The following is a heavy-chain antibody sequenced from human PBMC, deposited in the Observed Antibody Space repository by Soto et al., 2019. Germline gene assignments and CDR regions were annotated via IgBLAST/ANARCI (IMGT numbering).Heavy chain of an antibody. D-gene: IGHD2-21*02. Sequence: VESGGGLVSPGGSLRLSCVASGFSFSDHSMHWVRRAPGKGLQWISYISSNGATTYYADSVKGRFTVSRDNAKNALFLQMNSLGDGDTATYYCARLPKGSLVTAWGQGARVTVSS. CDR1: GFSFSDHS. CDR3: ARLPKGSLVTA. CDR2: ISSNGATT. V-gene: IGHV3-48*02. J-gene: IGHJ4*02.